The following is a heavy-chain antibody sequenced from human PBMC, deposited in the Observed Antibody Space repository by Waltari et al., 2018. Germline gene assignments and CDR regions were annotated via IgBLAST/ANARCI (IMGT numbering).Heavy chain of an antibody. CDR1: GYTFTSYG. CDR2: ISAYNGNT. V-gene: IGHV1-18*01. CDR3: ARDAKYYYDSSGYYLFGMDV. D-gene: IGHD3-22*01. J-gene: IGHJ6*02. Sequence: QVQLVQSGAEVKKPGASVKVSCKASGYTFTSYGISWVRHAPGQGLEWMGWISAYNGNTNYAQKLQGRVTMTTDTSTSTAYMELRSLRSDDTAVYYCARDAKYYYDSSGYYLFGMDVWGQGTTVTVSS.